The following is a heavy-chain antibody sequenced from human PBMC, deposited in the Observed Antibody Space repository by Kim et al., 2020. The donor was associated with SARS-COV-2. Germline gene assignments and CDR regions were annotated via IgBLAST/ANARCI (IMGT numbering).Heavy chain of an antibody. V-gene: IGHV3-33*01. D-gene: IGHD3-9*01. CDR1: GFTFSSYG. Sequence: GGSLRLSCAASGFTFSSYGMHWVRQAPGKGLEWVAVIWYGGSNKYYADSVKGRFTISRDNSKNTLYLQMNSLRAEDTAVYYCARERRYFDWLLTYDYWGQGTLVTVSS. CDR3: ARERRYFDWLLTYDY. J-gene: IGHJ4*02. CDR2: IWYGGSNK.